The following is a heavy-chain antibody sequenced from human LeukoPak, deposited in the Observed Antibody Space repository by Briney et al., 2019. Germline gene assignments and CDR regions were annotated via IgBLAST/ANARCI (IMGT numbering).Heavy chain of an antibody. CDR2: IHYSGRT. J-gene: IGHJ4*02. CDR1: GGSISSSSFY. D-gene: IGHD6-13*01. Sequence: SETLSLTCTVSGGSISSSSFYWGWIRQPPGKGLEWIGYIHYSGRTYYNPSLKSRVTISVDTSKNQFSLKLSSVTVVDTAIYYCARLVGSSWYHEVLRGRDYWGQGTLVTVSS. CDR3: ARLVGSSWYHEVLRGRDY. V-gene: IGHV4-39*01.